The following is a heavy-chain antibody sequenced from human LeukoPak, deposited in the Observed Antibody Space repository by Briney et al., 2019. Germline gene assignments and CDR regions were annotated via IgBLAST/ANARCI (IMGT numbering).Heavy chain of an antibody. J-gene: IGHJ4*02. CDR1: GFTFSSYS. D-gene: IGHD1-26*01. CDR3: AKLGRWGTYSGSYVDY. CDR2: ISGSGGST. Sequence: PGGSLRLSCAASGFTFSSYSMNWVRQAPGKGLEWVSAISGSGGSTYYADSVKGRFTISRDNSKNTLYLQMNSLRAEDTAVYYCAKLGRWGTYSGSYVDYWGQGTLVTVSS. V-gene: IGHV3-23*01.